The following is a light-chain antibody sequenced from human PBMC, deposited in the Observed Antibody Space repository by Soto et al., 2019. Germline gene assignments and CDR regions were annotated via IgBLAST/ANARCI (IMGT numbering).Light chain of an antibody. Sequence: DIQMTQSPSTLSAAVGDTVTITCRSSQTISCWLAGYQKRPGKAPNLRIFDASTLESGVPSRFSGSGSGTTFTLTISSLQSDDFATYYCLEYQGYYLTVGQGTKVDTK. J-gene: IGKJ1*01. CDR3: LEYQGYYLT. V-gene: IGKV1-5*01. CDR1: QTISCW. CDR2: DAS.